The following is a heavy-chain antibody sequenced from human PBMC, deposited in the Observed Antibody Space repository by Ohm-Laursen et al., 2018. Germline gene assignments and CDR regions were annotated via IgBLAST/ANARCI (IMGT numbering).Heavy chain of an antibody. Sequence: SLRLSCAASGLTFSDYGMHWVRQAPGKGLEWVALICHDGSHKFHIDSVKGRFTVSRDNSKNTLYLQMNSLRAEDTAVYYCTRDISSYYFDLWGLGTLVTVSS. CDR1: GLTFSDYG. CDR3: TRDISSYYFDL. V-gene: IGHV3-33*01. J-gene: IGHJ4*02. CDR2: ICHDGSHK. D-gene: IGHD6-6*01.